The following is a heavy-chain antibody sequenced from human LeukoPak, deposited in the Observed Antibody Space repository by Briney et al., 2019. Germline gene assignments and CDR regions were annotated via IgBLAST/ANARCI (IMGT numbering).Heavy chain of an antibody. Sequence: GASVKVSCKASGYTFTSYDINWVRQATGQGLEWMGWMNPNSGNTGYAQKFQGRVTMTRNTSISTAYMELSSLRSEDTAVYYCARAARGLRLGELSLYPPDFDYWGQGTLVTVSS. J-gene: IGHJ4*02. CDR3: ARAARGLRLGELSLYPPDFDY. CDR1: GYTFTSYD. V-gene: IGHV1-8*01. CDR2: MNPNSGNT. D-gene: IGHD3-16*02.